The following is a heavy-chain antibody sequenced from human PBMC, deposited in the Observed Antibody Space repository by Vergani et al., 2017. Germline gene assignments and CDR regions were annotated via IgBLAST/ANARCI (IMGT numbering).Heavy chain of an antibody. Sequence: EVQLLESGGDLIPRGGSLRLSCAASGFTFSNYAMSWVRQAPGRGLEWVSAISGNGGSTYYADSVKGRFPISRDNSKKTLYLQMNSLRAEDTAIFYCTKNSHRKYCSGGSCYSFLDYWGQGTLVTVSS. CDR2: ISGNGGST. J-gene: IGHJ4*02. CDR1: GFTFSNYA. CDR3: TKNSHRKYCSGGSCYSFLDY. D-gene: IGHD2-15*01. V-gene: IGHV3-23*01.